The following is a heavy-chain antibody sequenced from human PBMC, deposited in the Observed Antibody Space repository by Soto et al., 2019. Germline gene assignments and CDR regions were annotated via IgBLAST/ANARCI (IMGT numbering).Heavy chain of an antibody. CDR2: LSGSGGTT. CDR3: AKQRADYGSGADTFYFDS. CDR1: GVTFSNYA. D-gene: IGHD3-10*01. Sequence: PGGSLKLSCTVSGVTFSNYAMNWARQAPGKGLEWVSSLSGSGGTTYYADSVKGRFIISRDNSKNTLYLLMNSLRAEDTALYYCAKQRADYGSGADTFYFDSWGQGALVTVSS. J-gene: IGHJ4*02. V-gene: IGHV3-23*01.